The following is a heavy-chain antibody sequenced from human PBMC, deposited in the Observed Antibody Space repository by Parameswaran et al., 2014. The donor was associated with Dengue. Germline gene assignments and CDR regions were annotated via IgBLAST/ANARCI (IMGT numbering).Heavy chain of an antibody. Sequence: WIRQPPGKGLEWVSSISSSSSYIYYADSVKGRFTISRDNAKNSLYLQMNSLRAEDTAVYYCARDPTGTTIFDTYYYYGMDVWGQGTTVTVSS. CDR2: ISSSSSYI. J-gene: IGHJ6*02. V-gene: IGHV3-21*01. D-gene: IGHD1-1*01. CDR3: ARDPTGTTIFDTYYYYGMDV.